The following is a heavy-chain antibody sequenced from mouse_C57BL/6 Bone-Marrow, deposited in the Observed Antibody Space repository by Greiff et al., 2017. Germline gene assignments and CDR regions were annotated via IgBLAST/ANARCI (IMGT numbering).Heavy chain of an antibody. CDR3: ARHDPFDY. CDR1: GFTFSSYT. V-gene: IGHV5-9*01. J-gene: IGHJ2*01. Sequence: EVQGVESGGGLVKPGGSLKLSCAASGFTFSSYTMSWVRQTPEKRLEWVATLSGGGGNTYYPDSVKGRFPISRDNAKNTLYLQMSSLRSEDTALYYCARHDPFDYWGQGTTLTVSS. CDR2: LSGGGGNT.